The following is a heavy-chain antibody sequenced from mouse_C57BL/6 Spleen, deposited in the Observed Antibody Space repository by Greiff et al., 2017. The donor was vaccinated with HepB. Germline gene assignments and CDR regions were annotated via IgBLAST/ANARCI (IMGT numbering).Heavy chain of an antibody. CDR1: GYTFTDYE. D-gene: IGHD3-2*02. V-gene: IGHV1-15*01. CDR2: IDPETGGT. J-gene: IGHJ2*01. Sequence: VQLQQSGAELVRPGASVTLSCKASGYTFTDYEMHWVKQTPVHGLEWIGAIDPETGGTAYNQKFKGKAILTADKSSSTAYMELRSLTSADSAVYYCTRGVGAQATDYWGQGTTLTVSS. CDR3: TRGVGAQATDY.